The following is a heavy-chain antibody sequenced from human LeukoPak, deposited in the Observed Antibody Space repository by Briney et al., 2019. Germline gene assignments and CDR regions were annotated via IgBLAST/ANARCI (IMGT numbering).Heavy chain of an antibody. J-gene: IGHJ5*02. CDR1: GYTFTSYG. Sequence: ASVKVSCKASGYTFTSYGISWVRQAPGQGLEWMGWISAYNGNTNYAQKLQGRVTMTTDTSTSTAYMELRSLRSDDTAVYYCARGNTMIRGIIITRFDPWGQGTQVTVSS. CDR2: ISAYNGNT. V-gene: IGHV1-18*01. D-gene: IGHD3-10*01. CDR3: ARGNTMIRGIIITRFDP.